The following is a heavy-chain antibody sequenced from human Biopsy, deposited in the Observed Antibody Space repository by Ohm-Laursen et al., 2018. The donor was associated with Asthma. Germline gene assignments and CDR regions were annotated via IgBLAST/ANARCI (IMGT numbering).Heavy chain of an antibody. D-gene: IGHD5-12*01. CDR1: GFMFRSFG. J-gene: IGHJ4*02. V-gene: IGHV3-30*18. CDR3: AKRRGYSGHDNDY. Sequence: SSLRLSCAASGFMFRSFGMHWVRQAPGKGLEWVAVISYDGNHKFYEDSVKGRFTISRDNSKNTLYLQMNCLRTEDTAVYYCAKRRGYSGHDNDYWGQGTLVIVSS. CDR2: ISYDGNHK.